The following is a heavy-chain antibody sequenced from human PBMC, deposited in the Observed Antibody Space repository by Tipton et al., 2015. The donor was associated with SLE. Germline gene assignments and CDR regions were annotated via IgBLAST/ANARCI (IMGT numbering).Heavy chain of an antibody. V-gene: IGHV4-59*08. J-gene: IGHJ4*02. D-gene: IGHD2-8*01. CDR2: IYYSGST. CDR3: ARRPPSYCTNGVCEV. CDR1: GGSISSYY. Sequence: TLSLTCTVSGGSISSYYWSWIRQPPGKGLEWIGYIYYSGSTNYNPSLKSRVTISVDTSKNQFSLKLTSVTAADTAVYYCARRPPSYCTNGVCEVWGQGILVTVSS.